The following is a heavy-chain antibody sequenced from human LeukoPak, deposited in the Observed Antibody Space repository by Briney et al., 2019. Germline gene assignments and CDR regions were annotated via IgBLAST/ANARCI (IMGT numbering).Heavy chain of an antibody. J-gene: IGHJ4*02. D-gene: IGHD6-19*01. Sequence: VGSLRLSCAASGLTFRSFGMSWVRQAPGKGLEWVSGVSGSGAVTYYADSVKGRFTISRDNSKNTLYLQMSSLRAEDTAVYYCVKNALPYSSGWDYWGQGTLVTVSS. CDR3: VKNALPYSSGWDY. CDR1: GLTFRSFG. V-gene: IGHV3-23*01. CDR2: VSGSGAVT.